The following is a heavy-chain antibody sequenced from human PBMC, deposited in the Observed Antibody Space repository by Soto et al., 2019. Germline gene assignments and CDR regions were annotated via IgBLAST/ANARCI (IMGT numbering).Heavy chain of an antibody. CDR2: ISGSGGST. V-gene: IGHV3-23*01. CDR3: AKGLAGYYYYYYGMDV. Sequence: GGSLRLSCAASGFTFSSYAMSWVRQAPGKGLEWVSAISGSGGSTYYADSVKGRFTISRDNSKNTLYLQMNSLRAEDTAVYYCAKGLAGYYYYYYGMDVWGQGTTVTVSS. J-gene: IGHJ6*02. CDR1: GFTFSSYA.